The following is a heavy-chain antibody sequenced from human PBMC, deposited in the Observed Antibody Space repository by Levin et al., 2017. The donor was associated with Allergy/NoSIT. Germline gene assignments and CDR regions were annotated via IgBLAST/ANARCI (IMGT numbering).Heavy chain of an antibody. J-gene: IGHJ4*02. V-gene: IGHV2-70*01. D-gene: IGHD3-3*01. CDR3: ARVSTYYDFWSGYRFDY. CDR1: GFSLSTSGMC. Sequence: VSGPTLVKPTQTLTLTCTFSGFSLSTSGMCVSWIRQPPGKALEWLALIDWDDDKYYSTSLKTRLTISKDTSKNQVVLTMTNMDPVDTATYYCARVSTYYDFWSGYRFDYWGQGTLVTVSS. CDR2: IDWDDDK.